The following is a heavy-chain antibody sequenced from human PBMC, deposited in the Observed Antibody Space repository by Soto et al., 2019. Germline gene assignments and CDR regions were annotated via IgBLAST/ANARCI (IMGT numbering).Heavy chain of an antibody. Sequence: SETLSLTCTVSGGSISSYYWSWIRQPPGKGLEWIGYIYYSGSTYYNPSLKSRVTISVDTSKNQFSLKLSSVTAADTAVYYCAREFSPWGQGTLVTVSS. CDR1: GGSISSYY. V-gene: IGHV4-59*12. CDR2: IYYSGST. CDR3: AREFSP. J-gene: IGHJ5*02.